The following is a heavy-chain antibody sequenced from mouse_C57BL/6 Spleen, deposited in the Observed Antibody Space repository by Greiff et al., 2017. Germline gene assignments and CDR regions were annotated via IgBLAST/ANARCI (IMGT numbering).Heavy chain of an antibody. CDR1: GYTFTSYW. CDR2: IHPNSGST. J-gene: IGHJ2*01. CDR3: ARSGDPAYFDY. V-gene: IGHV1-64*01. Sequence: QVQLQQPGAELVKPGASVKLSCKASGYTFTSYWMHWVKQSPGQGLEGIGMIHPNSGSTNYNEKFKSKATLTVDKSSSTAYMQRSSLTSEDSAVYYCARSGDPAYFDYWGQGTTHTVSS. D-gene: IGHD3-1*01.